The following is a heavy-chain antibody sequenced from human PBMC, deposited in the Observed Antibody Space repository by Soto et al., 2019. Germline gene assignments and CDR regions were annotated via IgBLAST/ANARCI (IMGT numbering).Heavy chain of an antibody. D-gene: IGHD4-4*01. CDR3: ARKSLSNFNWFDP. Sequence: QLQLVQSGTELKKPGASVKVSCKASGYTFTNYGITWVRQAPGQGLEWMGWINAGYGNTNYEQKFQGRVTMTTDTSTNTAYMELRSLRSDDTAVYYCARKSLSNFNWFDPWGQGTLVTVSS. J-gene: IGHJ5*02. CDR1: GYTFTNYG. V-gene: IGHV1-18*04. CDR2: INAGYGNT.